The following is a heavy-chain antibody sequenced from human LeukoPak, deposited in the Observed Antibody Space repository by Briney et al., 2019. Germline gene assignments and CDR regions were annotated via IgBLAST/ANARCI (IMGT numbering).Heavy chain of an antibody. D-gene: IGHD6-13*01. Sequence: GASVKVSCKASGYTFTSYDINWVRQATGQGLEWMGWMNPNSGNTGYAQKFQGRVTMTRNTSISTAYMELSRLRSDDTAVYYCARAGIAAAGHDYWGQGTLVTVSS. V-gene: IGHV1-8*01. CDR1: GYTFTSYD. CDR3: ARAGIAAAGHDY. J-gene: IGHJ4*02. CDR2: MNPNSGNT.